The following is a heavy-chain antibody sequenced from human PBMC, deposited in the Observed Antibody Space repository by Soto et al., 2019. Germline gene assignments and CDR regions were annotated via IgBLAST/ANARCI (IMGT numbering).Heavy chain of an antibody. CDR2: IIPIFGTA. J-gene: IGHJ4*02. Sequence: VQLVQSGAEVKKPGASVKVSCKASGGTFSSYAISWVRQAPGHGLEWMGGIIPIFGTANYAQKFQGRVTITADESTSTAYMELSSLRSEDTAGYYCASSYSSGWYRVYWGQGTLVTVSS. CDR3: ASSYSSGWYRVY. V-gene: IGHV1-69*01. D-gene: IGHD6-19*01. CDR1: GGTFSSYA.